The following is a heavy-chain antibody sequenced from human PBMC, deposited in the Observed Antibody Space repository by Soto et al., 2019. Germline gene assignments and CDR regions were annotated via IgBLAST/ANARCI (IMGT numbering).Heavy chain of an antibody. V-gene: IGHV1-69*13. CDR2: IIPIFGTA. CDR3: ARSGSTSCYAYHWWFDP. CDR1: GGTFSSYA. Sequence: ASVKVSCKASGGTFSSYAISWVRQAPGQGLEWMGGIIPIFGTANYAQKFQGRVTITADESTSTAYMELSSLRSEDTAVYYCARSGSTSCYAYHWWFDPWGQGTLVTVSS. J-gene: IGHJ5*02. D-gene: IGHD2-2*01.